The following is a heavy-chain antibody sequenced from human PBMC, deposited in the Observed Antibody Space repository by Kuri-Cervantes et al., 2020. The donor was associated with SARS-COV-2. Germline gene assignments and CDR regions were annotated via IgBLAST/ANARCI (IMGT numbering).Heavy chain of an antibody. CDR2: IIPIFGTA. Sequence: SVKVSCKASGGTFSSYAISWVRQAPGQGLEWMGGIIPIFGTANYAQKLQGRVTITTDESTSTAYMELSSLRSEDTAVYYCARDRGQLGIGVYYYYYMDVWGKGTTVTVSS. V-gene: IGHV1-69*05. CDR1: GGTFSSYA. D-gene: IGHD7-27*01. CDR3: ARDRGQLGIGVYYYYYMDV. J-gene: IGHJ6*03.